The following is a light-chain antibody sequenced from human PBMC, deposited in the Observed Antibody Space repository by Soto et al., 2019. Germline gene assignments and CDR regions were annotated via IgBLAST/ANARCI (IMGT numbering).Light chain of an antibody. CDR2: EVT. CDR3: SSYATTRSVV. Sequence: QSALTQPASVSGSPGQSITISCTGTISDIGAYEYVSWYQQHPGKAPKLLIYEVTNRPSGVSPRFSGSKSANTASLTISGLQAEDEAHYYCSSYATTRSVVFGGGTKLTVL. J-gene: IGLJ2*01. CDR1: ISDIGAYEY. V-gene: IGLV2-14*01.